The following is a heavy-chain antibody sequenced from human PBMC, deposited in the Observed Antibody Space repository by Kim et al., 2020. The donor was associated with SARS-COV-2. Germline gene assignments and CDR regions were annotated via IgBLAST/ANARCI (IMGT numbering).Heavy chain of an antibody. CDR1: GGSFSGYY. CDR3: ASSLPSNSGSSLGWFDP. J-gene: IGHJ5*02. V-gene: IGHV4-34*01. Sequence: SETLSLTCAVYGGSFSGYYWSWIRQPPGKGLEWIGEINHSGSTNYNPSLKSRVTISVDTSKNQFSLKLSSVTAADTAVYYCASSLPSNSGSSLGWFDPWGQGTLVTVSS. CDR2: INHSGST. D-gene: IGHD1-26*01.